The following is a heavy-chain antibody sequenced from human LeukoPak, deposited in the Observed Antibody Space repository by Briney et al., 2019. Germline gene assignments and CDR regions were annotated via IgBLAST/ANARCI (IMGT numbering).Heavy chain of an antibody. CDR1: GFTFNNYW. CDR3: ARGLRSDS. J-gene: IGHJ4*02. V-gene: IGHV3-7*01. Sequence: PGGSLRLSCITSGFTFNNYWMTWVRQAPGKGLEWVASIKQDGSDKYYVDSVKGRFAISRDNAENSLYLQMNSLRAEDTAMYYCARGLRSDSWGQRTPVTVSS. CDR2: IKQDGSDK.